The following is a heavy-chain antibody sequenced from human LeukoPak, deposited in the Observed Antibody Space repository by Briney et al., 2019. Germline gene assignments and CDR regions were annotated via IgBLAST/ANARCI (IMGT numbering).Heavy chain of an antibody. CDR2: INPSGGST. CDR1: GYTFTSYY. J-gene: IGHJ6*02. D-gene: IGHD6-19*01. CDR3: ASSWTGPGIAVAELGASKWGMDV. Sequence: ASVKVSCKASGYTFTSYYMHWVRQAPGQGLEWMGIINPSGGSTSYAQKFQGRVTMTRDTSTSTVYMELSSLRSEDTAVYYCASSWTGPGIAVAELGASKWGMDVWGQGTTVTVSS. V-gene: IGHV1-46*01.